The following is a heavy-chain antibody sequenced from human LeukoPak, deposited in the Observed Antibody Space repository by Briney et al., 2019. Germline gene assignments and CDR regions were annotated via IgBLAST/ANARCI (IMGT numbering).Heavy chain of an antibody. J-gene: IGHJ6*03. CDR1: GGTFSSYA. Sequence: SVKVSCKASGGTFSSYAISWVRQAPGQGLEWMGGINPIFGTVNYAQKFQGRVTITADKSTSTAYMELSSLRSEDTAVYYCARSLFRFLEWSYRSYYYYYMDVWGKGTTVTVSS. V-gene: IGHV1-69*06. D-gene: IGHD3-3*01. CDR2: INPIFGTV. CDR3: ARSLFRFLEWSYRSYYYYYMDV.